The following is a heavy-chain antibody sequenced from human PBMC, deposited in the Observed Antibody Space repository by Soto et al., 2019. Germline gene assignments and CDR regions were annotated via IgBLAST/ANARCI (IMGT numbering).Heavy chain of an antibody. J-gene: IGHJ6*02. CDR1: GFTFSRNT. V-gene: IGHV3-21*01. D-gene: IGHD3-3*02. Sequence: GGTLRLSCVTSGFTFSRNTMNWVRQAPGKGLEWVASITSSGSYVYYADSVKGRFSASRDNAKNSLSLQMDSLRPDDTAIYFCVKDEGIEAMDVWGQGTTVTVSS. CDR3: VKDEGIEAMDV. CDR2: ITSSGSYV.